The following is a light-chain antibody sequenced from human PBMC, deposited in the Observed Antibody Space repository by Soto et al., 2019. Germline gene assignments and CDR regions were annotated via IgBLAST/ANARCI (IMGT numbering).Light chain of an antibody. V-gene: IGKV1-39*01. CDR3: QQSHSTPLT. J-gene: IGKJ4*01. CDR2: AAS. CDR1: QSISSY. Sequence: DIQMTQSPSSLSASVGDRVTITCRAGQSISSYLNWYQQKPGKAPKLLIYAASSLQSGVPSRFSGSGSGTDFTLTISSLQPEDFATYYCQQSHSTPLTFGGGTKVDIK.